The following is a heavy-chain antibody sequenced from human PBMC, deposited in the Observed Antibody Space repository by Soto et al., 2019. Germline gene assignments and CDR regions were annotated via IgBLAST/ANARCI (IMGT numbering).Heavy chain of an antibody. CDR1: GFTFSNYG. CDR3: ARSQYCCYYMAV. J-gene: IGHJ6*03. CDR2: ISDGGNT. Sequence: GGSLRLSCAASGFTFSNYGMTWVRQVPGKGLEWVSGISDGGNTYYADSVKGRFTISRDNSKKMLYLQMNSLRAEDTAKYYCARSQYCCYYMAVWGKGTTVTVSS. V-gene: IGHV3-23*01. D-gene: IGHD2-15*01.